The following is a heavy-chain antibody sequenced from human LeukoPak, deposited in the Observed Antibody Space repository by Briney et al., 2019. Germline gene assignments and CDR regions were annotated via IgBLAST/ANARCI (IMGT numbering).Heavy chain of an antibody. CDR3: ARRMSSHWLSDIDG. V-gene: IGHV4-39*01. CDR1: GGSISSSIYY. Sequence: SETLSLTCTVSGGSISSSIYYWGWIRQPPEKGLEWIGGISHTANTYYNPSLKSRVTISVDTSKNQFSLHLTSVTAADTAVYYCARRMSSHWLSDIDGWGQGTLVTVSS. J-gene: IGHJ4*02. D-gene: IGHD3-9*01. CDR2: ISHTANT.